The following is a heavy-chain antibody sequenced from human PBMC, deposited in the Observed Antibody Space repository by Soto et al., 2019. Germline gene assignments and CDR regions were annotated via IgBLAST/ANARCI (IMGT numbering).Heavy chain of an antibody. CDR1: GDSVSNGRYY. V-gene: IGHV4-61*03. J-gene: IGHJ6*02. CDR2: IDYSGST. D-gene: IGHD3-3*01. Sequence: SETLSLTCTVFGDSVSNGRYYWSWIRQPPGKGLEWIGYIDYSGSTNYNPSLKSRVTISVDTSKNHFSLKLTSVTAADTAVYYCARDLSYYDFWGGPSGMDVWGQGTTVTVSS. CDR3: ARDLSYYDFWGGPSGMDV.